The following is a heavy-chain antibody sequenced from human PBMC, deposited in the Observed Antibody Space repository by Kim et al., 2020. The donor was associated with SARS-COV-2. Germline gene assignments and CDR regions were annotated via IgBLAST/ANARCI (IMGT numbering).Heavy chain of an antibody. CDR2: IHHSGNT. V-gene: IGHV4-38-2*01. J-gene: IGHJ4*02. Sequence: IHHSGNTYYNPSLKRRVTISVDTSKNQFSLKLTSVTAADTAVYFCARAVLYWGQGTLVTVSS. CDR3: ARAVLY. D-gene: IGHD3-10*02.